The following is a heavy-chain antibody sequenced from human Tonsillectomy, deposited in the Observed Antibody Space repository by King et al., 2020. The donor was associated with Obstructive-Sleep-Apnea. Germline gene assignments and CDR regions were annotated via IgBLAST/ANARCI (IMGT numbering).Heavy chain of an antibody. CDR2: SYHSGST. CDR1: GGSISSSSYY. Sequence: QLQESGPGLVKPSETLSLTCTVSGGSISSSSYYWGWIRQPPGKGREWIGSSYHSGSTYYNPSLKSRVTISVDTSKNQFSLKLNSVTAADTAVYYCARDEQLIPYWYFDLWGRGTLVTVSS. V-gene: IGHV4-39*07. D-gene: IGHD6-13*01. J-gene: IGHJ2*01. CDR3: ARDEQLIPYWYFDL.